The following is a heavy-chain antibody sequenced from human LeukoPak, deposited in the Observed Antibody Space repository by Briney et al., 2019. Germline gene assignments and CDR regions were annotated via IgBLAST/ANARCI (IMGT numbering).Heavy chain of an antibody. J-gene: IGHJ3*02. V-gene: IGHV4-34*01. Sequence: SETLSLTCAVYGGSFSGYYWSWIRQPPGKGLEWIGEINHSGSTNYNPSLKSRVTISVDTSKNQFSLKLSSVTAADTAVYYCARPKNYYDSSGYHGPGAFDIWGQGTMVTVSS. D-gene: IGHD3-22*01. CDR1: GGSFSGYY. CDR2: INHSGST. CDR3: ARPKNYYDSSGYHGPGAFDI.